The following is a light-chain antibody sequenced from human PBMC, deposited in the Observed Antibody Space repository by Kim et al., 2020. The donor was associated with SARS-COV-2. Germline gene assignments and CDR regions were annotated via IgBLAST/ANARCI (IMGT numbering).Light chain of an antibody. Sequence: GQRVTISCTGSSSKSGAGYDVHWYQQLPGTAPKLLIYGNSNRPSGVPDRFSGSKSGTSASLAITGLQAEDEADYYCQSYDSSLREVFGGGTQLTVL. V-gene: IGLV1-40*01. J-gene: IGLJ2*01. CDR2: GNS. CDR1: SSKSGAGYD. CDR3: QSYDSSLREV.